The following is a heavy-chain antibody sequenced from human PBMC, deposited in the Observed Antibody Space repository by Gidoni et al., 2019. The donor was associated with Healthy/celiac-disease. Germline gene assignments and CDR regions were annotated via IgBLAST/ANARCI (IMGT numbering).Heavy chain of an antibody. Sequence: QLQLQESGPGLVQPSETLSLTCTVSGGSISSSSYYWGWIRQPTGKGLEWIGSIYYSGSTYYNPSLKSRVTISVDTSKNQFSLKLGSVTAADTAVYYCAREPIHDAFDIWGQGTMVTVSS. CDR3: AREPIHDAFDI. V-gene: IGHV4-39*07. D-gene: IGHD2-2*02. J-gene: IGHJ3*02. CDR2: IYYSGST. CDR1: GGSISSSSYY.